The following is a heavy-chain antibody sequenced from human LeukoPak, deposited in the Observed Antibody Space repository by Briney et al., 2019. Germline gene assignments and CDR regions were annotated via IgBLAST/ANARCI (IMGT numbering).Heavy chain of an antibody. V-gene: IGHV3-48*03. CDR1: GFTFSSYE. CDR3: ARDYYGSGSYYGVKNYYYYMDV. D-gene: IGHD3-10*01. J-gene: IGHJ6*03. Sequence: GGSLRLSCAASGFTFSSYEMTWVRQAPGKGLEWVSYISSSGSTIYYADSVKGRFTISRDNAKNSLYLQVNSLRAEDTAVYYCARDYYGSGSYYGVKNYYYYMDVWGKGTTVTVSS. CDR2: ISSSGSTI.